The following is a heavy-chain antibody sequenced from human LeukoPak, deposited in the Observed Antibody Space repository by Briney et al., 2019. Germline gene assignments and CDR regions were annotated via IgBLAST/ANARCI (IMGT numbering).Heavy chain of an antibody. V-gene: IGHV4-34*01. CDR3: VRLQPNTGEWAFDI. CDR2: ITHSGNT. D-gene: IGHD1-1*01. Sequence: SETLSLTCAVYGGSFSGYYWSWIRQPPGKGLEWFGEITHSGNTNDHPSLKSRVTISVDTSKNQLSLKLSSVTAADTAVYHCVRLQPNTGEWAFDIWGQGTMVSVSS. J-gene: IGHJ3*02. CDR1: GGSFSGYY.